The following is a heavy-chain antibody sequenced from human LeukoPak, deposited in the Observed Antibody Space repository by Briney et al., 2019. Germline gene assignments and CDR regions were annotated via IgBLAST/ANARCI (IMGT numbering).Heavy chain of an antibody. CDR3: ARMGVSYYYDSSTYYPTAFDV. D-gene: IGHD3-22*01. Sequence: NPSETLSLTCAVSGYSISSGYYWGRIRQSPGKGLEWIATIFHSGSIYYNPSLKSRVTLSVDTSKNQFSLRLNSVTAADTALYYCARMGVSYYYDSSTYYPTAFDVWGQGTMVSVSS. CDR1: GYSISSGYY. J-gene: IGHJ3*01. V-gene: IGHV4-38-2*01. CDR2: IFHSGSI.